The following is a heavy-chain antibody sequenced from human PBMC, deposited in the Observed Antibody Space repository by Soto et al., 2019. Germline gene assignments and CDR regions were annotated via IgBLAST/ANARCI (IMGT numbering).Heavy chain of an antibody. CDR1: GFTFSSYG. CDR2: IWYDGSNK. CDR3: ASDQWLVPKIYVGDAFDI. J-gene: IGHJ3*02. D-gene: IGHD6-19*01. Sequence: GGSLRLSCAASGFTFSSYGMHWVRQAPGKGLEWVAVIWYDGSNKYYADSVKGRFTISRDNSKNTLYLQMNSLRAEDTAVYYCASDQWLVPKIYVGDAFDIWGQGTMVTVS. V-gene: IGHV3-33*01.